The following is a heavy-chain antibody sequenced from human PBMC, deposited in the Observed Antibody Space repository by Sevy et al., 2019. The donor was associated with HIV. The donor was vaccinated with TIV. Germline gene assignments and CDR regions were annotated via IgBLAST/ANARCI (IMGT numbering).Heavy chain of an antibody. CDR3: ARDPTDDSGYSQGMDA. CDR1: GFAIDSYS. V-gene: IGHV3-21*01. CDR2: ISGSSSHI. Sequence: GGSLRLSCTASGFAIDSYSMNWVRQAPGKGLEWLSSISGSSSHIFYADSVKGRFTSSRDNARNSVYLRMNSLRAEDTALYFCARDPTDDSGYSQGMDAWGQGTTVTVSS. D-gene: IGHD3-22*01. J-gene: IGHJ6*02.